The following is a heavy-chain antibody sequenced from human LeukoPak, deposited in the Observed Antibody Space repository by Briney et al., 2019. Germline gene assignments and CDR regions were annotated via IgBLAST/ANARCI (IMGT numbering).Heavy chain of an antibody. D-gene: IGHD6-13*01. Sequence: ASVKVSCKASGYTFTGYYMHWVRQAPGQGLEWMGRINPNSGGTNYAQKFQGRVTMTRDTSISTAYMELSSLRSEDTAVYYCARDPPGIAAAGTRWLDPWGQGTLVTVSS. CDR2: INPNSGGT. V-gene: IGHV1-2*06. CDR3: ARDPPGIAAAGTRWLDP. CDR1: GYTFTGYY. J-gene: IGHJ5*02.